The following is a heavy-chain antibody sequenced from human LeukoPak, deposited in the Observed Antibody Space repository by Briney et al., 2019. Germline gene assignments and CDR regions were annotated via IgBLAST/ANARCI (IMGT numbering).Heavy chain of an antibody. CDR1: GGSISSYY. D-gene: IGHD3-22*01. V-gene: IGHV4-59*08. Sequence: SETLSLTCTVSGGSISSYYWSWIRQPPGKGLEWIGYIYHSGSTNYNPSLKSRVTISVDTSKNQFSLKLSSVTAADTAVYYCARRDYYDSSGYYGYWGQGTLVTVSS. CDR2: IYHSGST. CDR3: ARRDYYDSSGYYGY. J-gene: IGHJ4*02.